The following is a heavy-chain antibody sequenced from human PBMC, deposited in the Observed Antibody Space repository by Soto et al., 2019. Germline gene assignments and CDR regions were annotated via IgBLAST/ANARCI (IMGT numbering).Heavy chain of an antibody. CDR1: GGSISSGDYY. D-gene: IGHD2-2*01. CDR2: IYYSGST. J-gene: IGHJ5*02. CDR3: AREGIVLVPAASPWFDP. V-gene: IGHV4-30-4*01. Sequence: PSETLSLTCTVSGGSISSGDYYWSWIRQPPGKGLEWIGYIYYSGSTYYNPSLKSRVTISVDTSKNQFSLKLSSVTAADTAVYYCAREGIVLVPAASPWFDPWGQGTLVTVSS.